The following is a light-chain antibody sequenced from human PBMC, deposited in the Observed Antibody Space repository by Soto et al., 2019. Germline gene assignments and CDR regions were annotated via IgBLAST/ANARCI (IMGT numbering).Light chain of an antibody. CDR1: QTINNW. CDR3: QHYNSYPWT. Sequence: DIQMTQSPSTLSASIGDRVTITCRASQTINNWLAWYQQKPGKAPNLLIYHASNLETRVPSRFSGSAFGTEFTLTMIRLQPDDFATYYCQHYNSYPWTFGQGTKVEIK. J-gene: IGKJ1*01. V-gene: IGKV1-5*01. CDR2: HAS.